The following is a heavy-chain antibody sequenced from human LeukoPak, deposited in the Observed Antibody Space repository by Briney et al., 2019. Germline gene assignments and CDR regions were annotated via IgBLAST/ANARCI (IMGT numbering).Heavy chain of an antibody. CDR1: GYTFTNYG. D-gene: IGHD1-26*01. Sequence: GASVKVSCKASGYTFTNYGISWVRQAPGQGLEWMGWISTNSDIRTYAQTLQGRFTMTTDTATTTAYMELNNLTFDDTAVYYCARDWDAISNCFDAWGHETPVTVSS. CDR2: ISTNSDIR. V-gene: IGHV1-18*01. CDR3: ARDWDAISNCFDA. J-gene: IGHJ5*01.